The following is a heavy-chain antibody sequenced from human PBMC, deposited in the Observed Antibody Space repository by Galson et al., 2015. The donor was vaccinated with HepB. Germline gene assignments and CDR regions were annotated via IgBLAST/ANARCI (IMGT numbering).Heavy chain of an antibody. Sequence: SVKVSCKASGYTFTSYYMHWVRQAPGQGLEWMGIINTSAGNTRYAQKFQGRFTMTRDTSTSTVYMELSSLKSEDTAVYYCARKAGPSSASVDPDFDYWGQGTLVTVSS. V-gene: IGHV1-46*01. D-gene: IGHD6-13*01. J-gene: IGHJ4*02. CDR2: INTSAGNT. CDR3: ARKAGPSSASVDPDFDY. CDR1: GYTFTSYY.